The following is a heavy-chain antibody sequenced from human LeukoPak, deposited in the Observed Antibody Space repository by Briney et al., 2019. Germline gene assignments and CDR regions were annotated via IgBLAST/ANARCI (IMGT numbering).Heavy chain of an antibody. D-gene: IGHD1-26*01. J-gene: IGHJ6*03. CDR3: AKGLVGATLYYYYMDV. Sequence: ASVKVSCKASGYTFTSYGIHWVRQATGQGLEWMGWMNPNSNNIGYTQKFQGRVTMTLNTSISTAYMELSSLRSEDTAVYYCAKGLVGATLYYYYMDVWGKGTTVTVSS. V-gene: IGHV1-8*01. CDR1: GYTFTSYG. CDR2: MNPNSNNI.